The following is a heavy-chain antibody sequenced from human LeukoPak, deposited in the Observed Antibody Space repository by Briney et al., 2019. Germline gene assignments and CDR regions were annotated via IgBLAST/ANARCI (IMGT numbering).Heavy chain of an antibody. D-gene: IGHD4-17*01. J-gene: IGHJ4*02. CDR2: IYSGGST. Sequence: GGSLRLSCAASGFTVSSNYMSWVRQAPGKGLEWVSVIYSGGSTYYADSVKGRFTISRDNSKNTLYLQMNSLRAEDTAVYYCARGLPVTTYFDYWGQGTLVTVSS. CDR1: GFTVSSNY. CDR3: ARGLPVTTYFDY. V-gene: IGHV3-53*01.